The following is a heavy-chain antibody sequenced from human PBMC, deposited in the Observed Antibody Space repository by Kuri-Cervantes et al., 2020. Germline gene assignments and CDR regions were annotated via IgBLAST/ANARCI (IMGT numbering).Heavy chain of an antibody. Sequence: SVKVSCKASGFTFTSSAMQWERHARGQRLEWIGWIVVGSGNTNYAQKFQERVTITRDMSTSTAYMELSSLRSEDTAVYYCAADLAVRGVSSLDYWGQGTLVTVSS. CDR3: AADLAVRGVSSLDY. D-gene: IGHD3-10*02. CDR1: GFTFTSSA. V-gene: IGHV1-58*02. J-gene: IGHJ4*02. CDR2: IVVGSGNT.